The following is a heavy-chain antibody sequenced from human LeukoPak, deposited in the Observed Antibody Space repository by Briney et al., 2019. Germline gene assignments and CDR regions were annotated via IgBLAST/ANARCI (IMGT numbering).Heavy chain of an antibody. Sequence: GGSLRLSCAASGFTFSSYSMNWVRQAPGKGLEWVSHITASGTAMFYADSVKGRFTISRDNSKNTLYLQMNSLRAEDTAVYYCRVEMATISRAYFDYWGQGTLVTVSS. V-gene: IGHV3-23*01. D-gene: IGHD5-24*01. CDR2: ITASGTAM. J-gene: IGHJ4*02. CDR1: GFTFSSYS. CDR3: RVEMATISRAYFDY.